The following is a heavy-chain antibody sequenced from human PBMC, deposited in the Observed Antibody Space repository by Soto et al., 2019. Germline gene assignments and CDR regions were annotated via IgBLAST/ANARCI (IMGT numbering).Heavy chain of an antibody. Sequence: ASVKVSCKASGYTFTSYYMHWVRQAPGQWLEWMGIINPSGGSTSYAQKFQGRVTMTRDTSTSTVYMELSSLRSEDTAVYYCARDRVPHYYDSSGYYSYFDYWGQGTLVTVSS. J-gene: IGHJ4*02. CDR3: ARDRVPHYYDSSGYYSYFDY. CDR1: GYTFTSYY. D-gene: IGHD3-22*01. CDR2: INPSGGST. V-gene: IGHV1-46*01.